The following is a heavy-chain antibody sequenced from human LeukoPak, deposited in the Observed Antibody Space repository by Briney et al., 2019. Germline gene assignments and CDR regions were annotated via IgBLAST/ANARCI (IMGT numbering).Heavy chain of an antibody. J-gene: IGHJ5*02. V-gene: IGHV4-30-4*01. CDR3: ARWSSDWENNYFDP. CDR2: IYYSGST. CDR1: GGSISSGDYY. D-gene: IGHD6-19*01. Sequence: PSETLSLTCTVSGGSISSGDYYWSWIRQPPGKGLEWIGYIYYSGSTYYNPSLKSRATISIDTSNNRFSLRLTSVTAADTAVYYCARWSSDWENNYFDPWGQGILVTVSS.